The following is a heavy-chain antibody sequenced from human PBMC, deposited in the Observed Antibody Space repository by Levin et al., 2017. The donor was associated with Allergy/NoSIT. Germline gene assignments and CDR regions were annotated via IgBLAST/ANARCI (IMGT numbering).Heavy chain of an antibody. V-gene: IGHV4-59*08. J-gene: IGHJ4*02. CDR3: ARHNQQLGNFDY. CDR2: IYYSGST. CDR1: GGSISSYY. Sequence: PSETLSLTCTVSGGSISSYYWSWIRQPPGKGLEWIGYIYYSGSTNYNPSLKSRVTISVDTSKNQFSLKLSSVTAADTAVYYWARHNQQLGNFDYWGQGTLVTVSS. D-gene: IGHD6-6*01.